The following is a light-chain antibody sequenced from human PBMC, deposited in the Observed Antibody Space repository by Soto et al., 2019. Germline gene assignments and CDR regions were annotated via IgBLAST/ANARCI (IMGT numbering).Light chain of an antibody. V-gene: IGKV1-5*03. J-gene: IGKJ1*01. CDR2: KAS. Sequence: EIPMSQSPSTLSASVGDRFTITFRASQSISSWLALYQQKPGKAPKLLIYKASSLESGVPSRFSGSGSGTEFTLTISSLQPDDFATYYCQLSRTFGQGTNVDI. CDR1: QSISSW. CDR3: QLSRT.